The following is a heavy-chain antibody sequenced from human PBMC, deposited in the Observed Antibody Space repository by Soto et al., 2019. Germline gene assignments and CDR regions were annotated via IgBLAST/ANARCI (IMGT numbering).Heavy chain of an antibody. D-gene: IGHD2-2*01. Sequence: EVQLVESGGGLVQSGESLRLSCAASGFIFRDYSMNWVRQTPGKGLEWMAHIAGGGVPTYYADSVKGRFTISRDRGKNFLYLQMNGLKGDDSGIYYCTRASSYAFAYWGQGALVTVSS. V-gene: IGHV3-48*01. CDR1: GFIFRDYS. J-gene: IGHJ4*02. CDR3: TRASSYAFAY. CDR2: IAGGGVPT.